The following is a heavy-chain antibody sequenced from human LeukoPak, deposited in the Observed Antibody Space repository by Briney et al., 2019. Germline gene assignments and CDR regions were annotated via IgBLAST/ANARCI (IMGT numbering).Heavy chain of an antibody. CDR1: GGTFSNYA. V-gene: IGHV1-69*01. J-gene: IGHJ5*02. CDR2: IIPIFGTA. CDR3: ARGLEDIVVVPAAPQYNWFDP. Sequence: ASVKVSCKASGGTFSNYAFSWVRQAPGQGLEWMGGIIPIFGTANYAQKFQGRVTITADESTSTAYMELSSLRSEDTAVYYCARGLEDIVVVPAAPQYNWFDPWGQGTLVTVSS. D-gene: IGHD2-2*01.